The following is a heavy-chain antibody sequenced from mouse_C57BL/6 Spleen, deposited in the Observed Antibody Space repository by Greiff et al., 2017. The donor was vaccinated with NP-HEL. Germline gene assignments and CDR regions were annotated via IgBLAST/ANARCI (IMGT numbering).Heavy chain of an antibody. J-gene: IGHJ4*01. CDR2: IDPSDSYT. V-gene: IGHV1-50*01. CDR1: GYTFTSYW. CDR3: ARWRVYYGHAMDY. D-gene: IGHD2-1*01. Sequence: QVQLQQPGAELVKPGASVKLSCKASGYTFTSYWMQWVKQRPGQGLEWIGEIDPSDSYTNYNQKFKGKATLAVDTSSSTAYMQLSSLTSEDSAVYYCARWRVYYGHAMDYWGQGTSVTVAS.